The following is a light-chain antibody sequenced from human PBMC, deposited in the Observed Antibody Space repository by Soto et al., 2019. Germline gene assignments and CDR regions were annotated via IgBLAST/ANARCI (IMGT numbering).Light chain of an antibody. CDR1: SSDVGVYNF. J-gene: IGLJ1*01. CDR2: ELN. CDR3: SSYAGSNSYV. V-gene: IGLV2-8*01. Sequence: QSVLTQPPSASGSPGQSVTISCTGTSSDVGVYNFVSWYQQHPGKAPKLMIYELNKRPSGVPDRFSGSKSGNTASLTVSGLQTEDEADYYCSSYAGSNSYVFGTGTKVTVL.